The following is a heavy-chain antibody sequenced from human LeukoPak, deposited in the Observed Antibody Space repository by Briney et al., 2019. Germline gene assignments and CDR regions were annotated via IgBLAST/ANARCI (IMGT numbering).Heavy chain of an antibody. CDR1: GGSISGYY. D-gene: IGHD2-21*02. J-gene: IGHJ3*02. V-gene: IGHV4-59*01. Sequence: SETLSLTCTVSGGSISGYYWSWIRQPPGKGLEWIGYIYYSGSTNYNPSLKSRVTISVDTSKNQFSLKLSSVTAADTAVYYCARAYCGGDCYPETIDAFDIWGQGTMVTVSS. CDR3: ARAYCGGDCYPETIDAFDI. CDR2: IYYSGST.